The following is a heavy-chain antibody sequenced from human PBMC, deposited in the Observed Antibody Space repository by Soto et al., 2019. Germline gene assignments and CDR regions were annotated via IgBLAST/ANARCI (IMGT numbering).Heavy chain of an antibody. D-gene: IGHD3-3*01. Sequence: GGSLRLSCAASGFTFSSYAMSWVRQAPGNGLEWVSAISGSGGSTYYADSVKGRFTISRDNSKNTLYLQMNSLRAEDTAVYYCAKGPGITIFGVVIIPPGGWFDPWGQGTLVTVSS. V-gene: IGHV3-23*01. CDR3: AKGPGITIFGVVIIPPGGWFDP. J-gene: IGHJ5*02. CDR2: ISGSGGST. CDR1: GFTFSSYA.